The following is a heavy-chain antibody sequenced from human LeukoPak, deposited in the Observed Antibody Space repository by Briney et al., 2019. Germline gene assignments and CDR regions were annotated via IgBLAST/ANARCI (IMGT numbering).Heavy chain of an antibody. CDR3: AGGSGYGGIKVGHY. CDR1: GGTFSSYA. Sequence: ASVKVSCKASGGTFSSYAISWVRQAPGQGLEWMGRIIPILGIANYAQKFQGRVTITADKSTSTAYMELSSLRSEDTAVYYCAGGSGYGGIKVGHYWGQGTLVTVSS. J-gene: IGHJ4*02. CDR2: IIPILGIA. D-gene: IGHD4-17*01. V-gene: IGHV1-69*04.